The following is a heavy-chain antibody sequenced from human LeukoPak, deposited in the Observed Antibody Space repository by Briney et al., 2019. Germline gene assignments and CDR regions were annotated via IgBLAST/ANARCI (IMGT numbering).Heavy chain of an antibody. V-gene: IGHV4-59*01. CDR2: IYYSGST. D-gene: IGHD6-19*01. Sequence: KPSETLSLTCTVSGGSIGSYYWSWIRQPPGKGLEWSGYIYYSGSTNYNPSLKSRVTISVDTSKDQFSLKLSSVTAADTAVYYCARDYRIAVAGTGGFDYWGQGTLVTVSS. CDR1: GGSIGSYY. J-gene: IGHJ4*02. CDR3: ARDYRIAVAGTGGFDY.